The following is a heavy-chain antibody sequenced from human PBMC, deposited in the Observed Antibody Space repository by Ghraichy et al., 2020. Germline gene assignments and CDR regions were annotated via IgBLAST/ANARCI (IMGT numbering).Heavy chain of an antibody. J-gene: IGHJ2*01. CDR1: GGSISSYY. CDR2: IYYSGST. V-gene: IGHV4-59*01. CDR3: ARGGGVAALGRDRYFDL. Sequence: GSLRLSCTVSGGSISSYYWSWIRQPPGKGLEWIGYIYYSGSTNYNPSLKSRVTISVDTSKNQFSLKLSSVTAADTAVYYCARGGGVAALGRDRYFDLWGRGTLVTVSS. D-gene: IGHD6-6*01.